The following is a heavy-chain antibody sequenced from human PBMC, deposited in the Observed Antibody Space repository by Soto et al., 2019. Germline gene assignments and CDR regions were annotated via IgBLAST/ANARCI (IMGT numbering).Heavy chain of an antibody. CDR1: GDTFTKYA. D-gene: IGHD3-10*01. CDR3: AGVASGSTWDYFDY. Sequence: QMHLVQSGAEVRKPGSSVRVSCKASGDTFTKYAISWLRQAPGQGLEWMGGIVPVFGRVTYAQRFQDRVSIIADKSTATSYLELTSLTADDTAVYYCAGVASGSTWDYFDYWGQGTLVTVSS. V-gene: IGHV1-69*06. CDR2: IVPVFGRV. J-gene: IGHJ4*02.